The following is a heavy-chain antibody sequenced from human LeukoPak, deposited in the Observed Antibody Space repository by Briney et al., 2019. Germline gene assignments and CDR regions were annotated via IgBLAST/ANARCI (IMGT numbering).Heavy chain of an antibody. CDR2: IRHDGSIK. D-gene: IGHD3-16*01. CDR1: GFTFSDYY. J-gene: IGHJ4*02. V-gene: IGHV3-30*02. CDR3: AKDSLADIDY. Sequence: GGSLRLSCAASGFTFSDYYMSWIRQAPGKGLEWVAFIRHDGSIKNYADSVKGRSTISRDNSKNTLYLQMNSLRAEDTAVYYCAKDSLADIDYWGQGTLVTVSS.